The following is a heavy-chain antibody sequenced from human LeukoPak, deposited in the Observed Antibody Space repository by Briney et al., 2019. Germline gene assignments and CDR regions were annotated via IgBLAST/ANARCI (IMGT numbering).Heavy chain of an antibody. CDR1: GFSVGNNY. CDR3: AKEQTYYYGSGSPFDY. Sequence: GGSLRLSCGASGFSVGNNYMSWVRQAPGKGLEWVSVIYTGGTTYYADSVKGRFTISRDNSKNTLYLQMNSLRAEDTAVYYCAKEQTYYYGSGSPFDYWGQGTLVTVSS. V-gene: IGHV3-53*01. D-gene: IGHD3-10*01. CDR2: IYTGGTT. J-gene: IGHJ4*02.